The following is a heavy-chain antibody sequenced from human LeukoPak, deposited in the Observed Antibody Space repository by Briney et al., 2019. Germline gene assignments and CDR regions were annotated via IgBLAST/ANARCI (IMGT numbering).Heavy chain of an antibody. V-gene: IGHV4-39*07. J-gene: IGHJ5*02. CDR1: GGSISSGGYY. D-gene: IGHD6-13*01. Sequence: SETLSLTCTVSGGSISSGGYYWSWIRQPPGKGLEWIGEINHSGSTDYNPSLKSRVTILVDTSKNQFSLKLSSVTAADTAVYYCARVGSSSWYPNWFDPWGQGTLVTVSS. CDR2: INHSGST. CDR3: ARVGSSSWYPNWFDP.